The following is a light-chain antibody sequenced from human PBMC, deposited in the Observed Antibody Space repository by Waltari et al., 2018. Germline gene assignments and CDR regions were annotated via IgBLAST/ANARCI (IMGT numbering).Light chain of an antibody. CDR2: KAS. Sequence: DIQMTQSPSTLSASVGHRVTIACRASQSISSWLAWYQQKPGKAPKLLIYKASTLESGVPSRFSGSGSGTEFTLTISSLQPDDFATYYCQHYNTYSRSITFGQGTRLEIQ. V-gene: IGKV1-5*03. CDR1: QSISSW. CDR3: QHYNTYSRSIT. J-gene: IGKJ5*01.